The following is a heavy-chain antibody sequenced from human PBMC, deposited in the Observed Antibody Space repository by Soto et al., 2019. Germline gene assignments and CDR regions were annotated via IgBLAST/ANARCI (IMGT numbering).Heavy chain of an antibody. CDR1: GGPFIRSA. Sequence: GGSLRLSCLASGGPFIRSAMHWVRQATGKGLEYVSAISSGGGRTYYADSVKGRFTISRDNSKNTLYLQMNSLRAEDTAVYYCAKDRYGDYVYGMDVWDQGTTVTVSS. CDR3: AKDRYGDYVYGMDV. J-gene: IGHJ6*02. D-gene: IGHD4-17*01. CDR2: ISSGGGRT. V-gene: IGHV3-64*04.